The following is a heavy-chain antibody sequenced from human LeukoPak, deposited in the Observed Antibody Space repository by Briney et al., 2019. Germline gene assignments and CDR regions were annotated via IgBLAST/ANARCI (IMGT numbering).Heavy chain of an antibody. J-gene: IGHJ4*02. V-gene: IGHV3-66*02. Sequence: GGSLRLSCAASGFTVSSNYMSWVRQAPGKGLGWVSVIYSGGSTYYADSVKGRFTISRDNSKNTLYLQMNSLRAEDTAVYYCARDDMVATRIVDYWGQGTLVTVSS. CDR3: ARDDMVATRIVDY. D-gene: IGHD5-12*01. CDR1: GFTVSSNY. CDR2: IYSGGST.